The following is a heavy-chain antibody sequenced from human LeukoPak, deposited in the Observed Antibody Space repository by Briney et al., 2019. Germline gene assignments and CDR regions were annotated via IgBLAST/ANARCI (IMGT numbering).Heavy chain of an antibody. D-gene: IGHD2-8*01. J-gene: IGHJ6*03. CDR3: ARFLPYCTNGVCYTDYYYYYMDV. CDR1: GGTFSSYA. CDR2: IIPIFGTA. V-gene: IGHV1-69*06. Sequence: ASVKVSCKASGGTFSSYAISWVRQAPGQGLEWMGGIIPIFGTANYAQKFQGRVTITADKSTSTAYMELSSLRSEDTAVYYCARFLPYCTNGVCYTDYYYYYMDVWGKGTTVTVSS.